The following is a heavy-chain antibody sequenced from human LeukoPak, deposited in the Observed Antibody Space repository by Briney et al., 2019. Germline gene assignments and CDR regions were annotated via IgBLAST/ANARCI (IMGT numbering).Heavy chain of an antibody. CDR3: AFPRRGYSYGHYYYYYMDV. V-gene: IGHV1-18*01. CDR1: GYTFTSYG. Sequence: GASVKVSCKASGYTFTSYGISWVRQAPGQGLEWMGWISAYNGNTNYAQKLQGRVTMTTDTSTSTAYMELSSLRSEDTAVYYCAFPRRGYSYGHYYYYYMDVWGKGTTVTVSS. D-gene: IGHD5-18*01. J-gene: IGHJ6*03. CDR2: ISAYNGNT.